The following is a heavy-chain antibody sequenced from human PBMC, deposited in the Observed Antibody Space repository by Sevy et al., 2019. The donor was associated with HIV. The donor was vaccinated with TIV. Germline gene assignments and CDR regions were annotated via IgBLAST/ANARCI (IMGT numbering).Heavy chain of an antibody. CDR1: GYTLTELS. J-gene: IGHJ3*02. CDR3: ATNNGYSSSWYRAFDI. Sequence: ASVKVSCKVSGYTLTELSMHWVRQAPGKGLEWMGGFDPEDGETIYAQKFQGKVTMTEDTSTDTAYMELSSLGSEDTAVYYCATNNGYSSSWYRAFDIWGQGTMVTVSS. CDR2: FDPEDGET. D-gene: IGHD6-13*01. V-gene: IGHV1-24*01.